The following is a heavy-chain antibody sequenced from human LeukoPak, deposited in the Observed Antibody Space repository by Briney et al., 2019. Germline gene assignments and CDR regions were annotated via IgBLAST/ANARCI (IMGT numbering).Heavy chain of an antibody. J-gene: IGHJ4*02. Sequence: PGGSPRLSCAASGFTFSYYLMHWVRQAPGKGLVWVSRINSDGSSTTYADSVKGRFTISRDNAKNTLYLQMNSLRAEDTAVYYCARGAAVPDYWGQGTLVTVSS. CDR1: GFTFSYYL. D-gene: IGHD2-15*01. CDR2: INSDGSST. V-gene: IGHV3-74*01. CDR3: ARGAAVPDY.